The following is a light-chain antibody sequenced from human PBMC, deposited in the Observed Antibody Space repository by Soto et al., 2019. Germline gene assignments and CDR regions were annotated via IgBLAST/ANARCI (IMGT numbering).Light chain of an antibody. V-gene: IGKV1-5*03. CDR3: QQSNSSPPT. CDR2: KAS. CDR1: QSISSW. Sequence: DIQMTQSPSTLSASVGDRVTITCRASQSISSWLAWYQQKPGKAPKLLIYKASSLESGVPSRFSGSGSGTEFTLTISSLQPDDFATYFCQQSNSSPPTFGGGTKVEIK. J-gene: IGKJ4*01.